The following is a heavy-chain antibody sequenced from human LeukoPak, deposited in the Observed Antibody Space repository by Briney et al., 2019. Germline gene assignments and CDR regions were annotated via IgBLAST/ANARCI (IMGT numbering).Heavy chain of an antibody. CDR2: INPNSGGT. V-gene: IGHV1-2*06. CDR1: GCTCTGYY. D-gene: IGHD3-10*01. Sequence: ASVKVSCKASGCTCTGYYMHWVRQAPGQGLEWMGRINPNSGGTNYAQKFQGRVTMTRDTSISTAYMELSRLRSDDTAVYYCARDSAKNNYYYYMDVWGKGTTVTVSS. J-gene: IGHJ6*03. CDR3: ARDSAKNNYYYYMDV.